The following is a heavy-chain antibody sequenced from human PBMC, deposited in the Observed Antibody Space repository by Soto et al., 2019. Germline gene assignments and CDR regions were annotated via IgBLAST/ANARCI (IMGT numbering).Heavy chain of an antibody. CDR1: GYTFTSYD. CDR2: MNPNSGNT. J-gene: IGHJ6*02. CDR3: ARVIGFGESTPYYYGMDV. V-gene: IGHV1-8*01. Sequence: ASVKVSCKASGYTFTSYDISWVRQATGQGLEWMGWMNPNSGNTGYAQKFQGRVTMTRNTSISTAYMELSSLRSEDTAVYYCARVIGFGESTPYYYGMDVWGQGTTVTVSS. D-gene: IGHD3-10*01.